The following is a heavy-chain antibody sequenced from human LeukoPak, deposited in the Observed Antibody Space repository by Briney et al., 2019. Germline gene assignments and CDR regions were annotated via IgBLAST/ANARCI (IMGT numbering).Heavy chain of an antibody. J-gene: IGHJ6*02. CDR1: GGSISSYY. CDR3: ARTLQDARGFGMDV. V-gene: IGHV4-4*07. Sequence: PSETLSLTCTVSGGSISSYYWSWIRQPAGKGLEWIGRIYTSGSTSYNPSLKSRVTMSVDTSKNQFSLKLSSVTAVDTAVYYCARTLQDARGFGMDVWGQGTTVTVSS. D-gene: IGHD2-8*01. CDR2: IYTSGST.